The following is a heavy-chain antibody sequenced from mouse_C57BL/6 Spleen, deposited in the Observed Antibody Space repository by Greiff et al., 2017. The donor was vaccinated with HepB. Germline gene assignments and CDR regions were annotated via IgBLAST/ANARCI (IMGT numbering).Heavy chain of an antibody. V-gene: IGHV1-52*01. Sequence: VQLQQPGAELVRPGSSVKLSCKASGYPFTSYWMHWVKQRPIQGLEWIGNIDPSDSEPHYNQKFKDKATLTVDKSSSTAYMQLSSLTSEDAAVYYCARGGNYWYFDVWGTGTTVTVSS. D-gene: IGHD2-1*01. CDR1: GYPFTSYW. J-gene: IGHJ1*03. CDR2: IDPSDSEP. CDR3: ARGGNYWYFDV.